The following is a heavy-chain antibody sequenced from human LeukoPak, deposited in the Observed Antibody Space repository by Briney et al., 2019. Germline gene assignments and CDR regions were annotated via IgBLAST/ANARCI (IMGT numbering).Heavy chain of an antibody. CDR3: TSPAHDFDFWSGYYSF. D-gene: IGHD3-3*01. CDR2: IRGKGKNYAT. Sequence: GGSLRLSCAASGFVFSDSAVHWVRQTSGTGLEWIGLIRGKGKNYATAHAASVRGRFGVSRDNSKSTAYLEMNSLKTEDTAVYYCTSPAHDFDFWSGYYSFWGPGTLVTVSS. CDR1: GFVFSDSA. V-gene: IGHV3-73*01. J-gene: IGHJ4*02.